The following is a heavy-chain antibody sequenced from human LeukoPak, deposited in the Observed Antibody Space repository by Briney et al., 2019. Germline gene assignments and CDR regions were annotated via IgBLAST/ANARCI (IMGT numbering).Heavy chain of an antibody. V-gene: IGHV3-23*01. CDR2: ISGSGGST. Sequence: GGSLRLSCAASGFTFSSYAMSWVRQAPGKGLEWVSAISGSGGSTYYADSVKGRFTISRDNAKNSLYLQMNSLRAEDTAVYYCARYRFVVGATDSFDMWGQGTTVTVSS. CDR3: ARYRFVVGATDSFDM. CDR1: GFTFSSYA. D-gene: IGHD1-26*01. J-gene: IGHJ3*02.